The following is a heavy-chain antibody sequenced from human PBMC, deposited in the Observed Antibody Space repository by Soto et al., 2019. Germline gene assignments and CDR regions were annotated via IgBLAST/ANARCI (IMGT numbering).Heavy chain of an antibody. J-gene: IGHJ6*02. CDR2: INAGNGNT. CDR3: ARDPSYYGMDV. Sequence: QVQLVQSGAEEKKPGASVKVSCKASGYTFTSYAMHWVRQAPGQRLKWMGWINAGNGNTKYSQKFQGRVTITRDTSESTDYMELSSLRSEDTAVYYCARDPSYYGMDVWGQGTTVTVSS. V-gene: IGHV1-3*05. CDR1: GYTFTSYA.